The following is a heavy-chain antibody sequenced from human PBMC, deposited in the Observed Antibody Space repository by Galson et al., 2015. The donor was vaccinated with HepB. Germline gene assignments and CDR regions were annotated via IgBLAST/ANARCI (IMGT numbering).Heavy chain of an antibody. D-gene: IGHD1-26*01. CDR3: VKGSCGAANCPLDD. CDR2: ISGSAGST. Sequence: SLRLSCAASGFTFNRFAMSWVRQAPGTGLEWVSVISGSAGSTYYADSVRGRFTVSRDNSKNTLFLQMNSLRAEDTAVYYCVKGSCGAANCPLDDWGQGTPVTVSS. J-gene: IGHJ4*02. V-gene: IGHV3-23*01. CDR1: GFTFNRFA.